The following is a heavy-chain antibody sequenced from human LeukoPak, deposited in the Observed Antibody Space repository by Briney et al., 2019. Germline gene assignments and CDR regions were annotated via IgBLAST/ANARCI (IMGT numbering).Heavy chain of an antibody. CDR3: ARAHPYDSSGAQQGWFDP. Sequence: SETLSLTCTVSGGSISSSSYYWGWIRQPPGKGLEWIGSIYYSGSTYYNPSLKSRVTISVDTSKNQFSLKLSSVTAADTAVYYCARAHPYDSSGAQQGWFDPWGQGTLVTVSS. J-gene: IGHJ5*02. CDR1: GGSISSSSYY. CDR2: IYYSGST. D-gene: IGHD3-22*01. V-gene: IGHV4-39*07.